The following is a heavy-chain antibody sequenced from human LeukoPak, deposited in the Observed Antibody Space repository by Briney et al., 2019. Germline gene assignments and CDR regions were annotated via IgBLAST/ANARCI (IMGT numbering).Heavy chain of an antibody. CDR2: MYYSGST. Sequence: SETLSLTCTVSGGSISSSGYYWGWIRQPPGKGLEWIGSMYYSGSTYYNPSLKSRVTISVDTSKNQFSLKLSSVTAADTAVYYCARQYCSGGSCPDFDYWGQGTLVTVSS. V-gene: IGHV4-39*07. D-gene: IGHD2-15*01. CDR3: ARQYCSGGSCPDFDY. CDR1: GGSISSSGYY. J-gene: IGHJ4*02.